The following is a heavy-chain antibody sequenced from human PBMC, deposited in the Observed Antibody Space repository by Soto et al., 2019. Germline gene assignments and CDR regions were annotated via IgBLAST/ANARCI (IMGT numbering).Heavy chain of an antibody. CDR1: GGSISSYY. J-gene: IGHJ5*02. Sequence: PSETLSLTCTVSGGSISSYYWSWIRQPPGKGLEWIGYIYYSGSTNYNPSLKSRVTISVDTSKNQFSLKLSSVTAADTAVYYCARAGGYYYGSGSYSPWFDPWGQGTLVTVSS. V-gene: IGHV4-59*01. CDR3: ARAGGYYYGSGSYSPWFDP. D-gene: IGHD3-10*01. CDR2: IYYSGST.